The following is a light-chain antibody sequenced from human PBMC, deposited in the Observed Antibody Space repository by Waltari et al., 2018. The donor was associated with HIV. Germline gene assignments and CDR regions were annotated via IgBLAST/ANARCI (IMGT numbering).Light chain of an antibody. J-gene: IGLJ3*02. Sequence: QSALTQPASVSGSPGQSITISCTGTSSDIGEYNCVSWFQHHPTKAPKLIIFDVNNRPSDVSSRFSSSKSGNAASLTISGLQAEDGADYYCSSYTTIYTSVFGGGTKLTVL. CDR2: DVN. CDR1: SSDIGEYNC. V-gene: IGLV2-14*01. CDR3: SSYTTIYTSV.